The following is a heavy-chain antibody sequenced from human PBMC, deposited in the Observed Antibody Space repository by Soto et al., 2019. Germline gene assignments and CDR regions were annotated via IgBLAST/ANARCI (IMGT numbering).Heavy chain of an antibody. Sequence: QVQLVESGGGVVQPGRSLRLSCAASGFTFSSYAMHWVRQAPGKGLEWVAVISYDGSNKYYADSVKGRFTISRDNSKNTLYLQMNSLRAEDTAVYYCARGGDYSSSWYDNWFDPWGQGTLVTVSS. D-gene: IGHD6-13*01. CDR2: ISYDGSNK. CDR3: ARGGDYSSSWYDNWFDP. J-gene: IGHJ5*02. CDR1: GFTFSSYA. V-gene: IGHV3-30-3*01.